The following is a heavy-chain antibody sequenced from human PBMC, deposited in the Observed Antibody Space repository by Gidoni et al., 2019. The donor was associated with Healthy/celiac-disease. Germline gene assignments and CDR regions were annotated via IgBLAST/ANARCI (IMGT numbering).Heavy chain of an antibody. V-gene: IGHV3-9*01. CDR2: ISWNSGSI. CDR1: GFTFADYA. CDR3: AKDSALRYFDWLLDY. Sequence: EVQLVESGGGLVQPGRSLILSCAASGFTFADYAMNWVRQAPGKGLEWVSGISWNSGSIGYADSVKGRFTISRDNAKNSLYLQMNSLRAEDTALYYCAKDSALRYFDWLLDYWGQGTLVTVSS. D-gene: IGHD3-9*01. J-gene: IGHJ4*02.